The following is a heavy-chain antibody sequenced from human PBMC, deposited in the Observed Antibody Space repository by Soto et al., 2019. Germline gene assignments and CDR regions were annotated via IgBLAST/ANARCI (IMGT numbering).Heavy chain of an antibody. Sequence: QLQLQESGPGLVKPSETLSLTCTVSGASISSTSYYWGWIRQPPGKGLEWIWSIHHSGTTYYNPSVNGRVTISVDTSKHPFSLRLTSVTAADPAVYYWATYTRTTETTTRDYYMDVWGKGTTVTVSS. V-gene: IGHV4-39*02. D-gene: IGHD1-1*01. CDR2: IHHSGTT. J-gene: IGHJ6*03. CDR3: ATYTRTTETTTRDYYMDV. CDR1: GASISSTSYY.